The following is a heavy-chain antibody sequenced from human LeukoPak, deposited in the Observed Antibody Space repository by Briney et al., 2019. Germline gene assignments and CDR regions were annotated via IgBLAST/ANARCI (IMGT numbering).Heavy chain of an antibody. CDR1: GGSISSSSYY. D-gene: IGHD1-26*01. CDR3: ARHAGGATGPYDWFDP. V-gene: IGHV4-39*01. J-gene: IGHJ5*02. Sequence: SETLSLTCTVSGGSISSSSYYWGWIRQPPGKGLEWIRSIYYSGSTYYNPSLKSRVTISVDTSKNQFSLKLSYVTAADTAVYYCARHAGGATGPYDWFDPWGQRTLATVSS. CDR2: IYYSGST.